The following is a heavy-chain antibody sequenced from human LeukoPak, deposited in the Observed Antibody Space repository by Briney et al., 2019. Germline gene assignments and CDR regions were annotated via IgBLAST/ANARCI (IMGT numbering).Heavy chain of an antibody. D-gene: IGHD3-10*01. CDR2: ISYDGSNK. CDR1: GFTFSSYG. Sequence: GGSLRLSCAASGFTFSSYGMHWVRHAPGKGLELVAVISYDGSNKYYADSVKGRFTISRDNSKNTLYLQMNSLRAEDTAVYYCAKSGSQRRTYYYYMDVWGKGTTVTVSS. CDR3: AKSGSQRRTYYYYMDV. J-gene: IGHJ6*03. V-gene: IGHV3-30*18.